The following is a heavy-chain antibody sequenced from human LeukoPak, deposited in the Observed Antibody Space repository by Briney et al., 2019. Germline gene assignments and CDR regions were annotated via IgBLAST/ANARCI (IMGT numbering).Heavy chain of an antibody. Sequence: EASVKVSCKASGYTFTGYYMHWVRQAPGQGLEWMGWINPNSGGTNYAQKFQGRVTMTRDTSISTAYMELSRLRSDDTAVYYCATRLTNYDFWSGPETYYFDYWGQGTLVTVSS. CDR1: GYTFTGYY. J-gene: IGHJ4*02. V-gene: IGHV1-2*02. D-gene: IGHD3-3*01. CDR2: INPNSGGT. CDR3: ATRLTNYDFWSGPETYYFDY.